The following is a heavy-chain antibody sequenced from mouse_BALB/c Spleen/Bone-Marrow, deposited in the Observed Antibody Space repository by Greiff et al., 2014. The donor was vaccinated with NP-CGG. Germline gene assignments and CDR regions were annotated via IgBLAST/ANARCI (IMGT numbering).Heavy chain of an antibody. CDR2: INPSSGYT. CDR1: GYTFTSYT. CDR3: ARYRYDWYFDV. V-gene: IGHV1-4*01. J-gene: IGHJ1*01. D-gene: IGHD2-14*01. Sequence: VKLVESGAELARPGASVKMSCKASGYTFTSYTMHWVKQRPGQGLEWIGYINPSSGYTNYNQKLKDKATLTADKSSSTAYMQLSSLTSEDSAVYYCARYRYDWYFDVWGAGTTVTVSS.